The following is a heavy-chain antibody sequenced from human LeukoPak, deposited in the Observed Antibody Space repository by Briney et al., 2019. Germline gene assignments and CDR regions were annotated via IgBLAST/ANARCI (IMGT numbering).Heavy chain of an antibody. CDR1: GYTFTSYD. D-gene: IGHD6-19*01. Sequence: ASVKVSCKASGYTFTSYDINWVRQATGQGLEWMGWMNPNSGNTGYAQKFQGRVTMTRNTSISTAYMELSSLRSEDTDVYYCASSLGYSSGWDYYYYYYMDVWGKGTTVTVSS. V-gene: IGHV1-8*01. J-gene: IGHJ6*03. CDR3: ASSLGYSSGWDYYYYYYMDV. CDR2: MNPNSGNT.